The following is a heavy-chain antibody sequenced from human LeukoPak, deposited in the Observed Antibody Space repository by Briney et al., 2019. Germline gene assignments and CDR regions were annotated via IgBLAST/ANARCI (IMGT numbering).Heavy chain of an antibody. D-gene: IGHD3-16*02. V-gene: IGHV3-48*02. CDR1: GFTFSSYS. Sequence: GSLRLSCAASGFTFSSYSMNWVRQAPGKGLEWVSYISSSSSTIYYADSVKGRFTISRDNAKNSLYLQMNSLRDEDTAVYYCASGDYVWGSYRRIDYWGQGTLVTVSS. J-gene: IGHJ4*02. CDR2: ISSSSSTI. CDR3: ASGDYVWGSYRRIDY.